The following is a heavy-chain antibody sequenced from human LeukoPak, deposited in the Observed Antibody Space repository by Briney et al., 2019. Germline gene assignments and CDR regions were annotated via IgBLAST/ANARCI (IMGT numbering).Heavy chain of an antibody. V-gene: IGHV3-30*02. CDR1: GFTFSNYG. CDR3: TYASG. J-gene: IGHJ4*02. Sequence: GGSLRLSCAASGFTFSNYGMHWVRQAPGKGLEWVALIRYDGSNKYYADSVKGQFTISRDNSKNTLYLQMNSLRDEDTAVYYCTYASGWGQGTLVTVSS. CDR2: IRYDGSNK.